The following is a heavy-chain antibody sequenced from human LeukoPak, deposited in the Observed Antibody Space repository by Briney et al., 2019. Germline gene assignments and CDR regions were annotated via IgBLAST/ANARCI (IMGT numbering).Heavy chain of an antibody. D-gene: IGHD2-2*01. Sequence: GGSLRLSCAASGLTFSNAWMSWVRQAPGKGLEWVSAISGSGGSTYYADSVKGRFTISRDNSKNTLYLQMNSLRAEDTAVYYCAKEYCSTSSCHGYFDHWGQGTLVTVSS. CDR2: ISGSGGST. J-gene: IGHJ4*02. V-gene: IGHV3-23*01. CDR1: GLTFSNAW. CDR3: AKEYCSTSSCHGYFDH.